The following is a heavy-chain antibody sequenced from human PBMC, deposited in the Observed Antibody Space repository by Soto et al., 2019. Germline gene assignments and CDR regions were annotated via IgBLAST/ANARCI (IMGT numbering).Heavy chain of an antibody. J-gene: IGHJ6*02. V-gene: IGHV5-10-1*01. D-gene: IGHD2-2*01. CDR1: GYSFTSYW. CDR3: ASSTSIYYYYGMDV. CDR2: IDPSDSYT. Sequence: GESLKISCKGSGYSFTSYWISWVRQMPGKGLEWMGRIDPSDSYTNYGPSFQGHVTISADKSISTAYLQWSSLKASDTAMYYCASSTSIYYYYGMDVWGQGTTVTVSS.